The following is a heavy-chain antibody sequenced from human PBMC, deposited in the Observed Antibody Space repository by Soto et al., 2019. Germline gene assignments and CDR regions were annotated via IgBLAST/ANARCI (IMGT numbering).Heavy chain of an antibody. Sequence: VQLQESGPGLVKPSGTLSLTCAVSDGSISSSKWWSWVRQTPGKGLEWIGEIYHGGSTNYNPSLKSRVTISVDKSKNQFSLKLSSVTAADTAVYYCARVSGSYYYGMDVWGQGTTVTVSS. CDR3: ARVSGSYYYGMDV. CDR2: IYHGGST. J-gene: IGHJ6*02. V-gene: IGHV4-4*02. D-gene: IGHD1-26*01. CDR1: DGSISSSKW.